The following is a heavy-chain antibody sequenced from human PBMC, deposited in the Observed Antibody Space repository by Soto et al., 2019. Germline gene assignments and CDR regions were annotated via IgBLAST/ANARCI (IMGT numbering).Heavy chain of an antibody. D-gene: IGHD2-2*01. J-gene: IGHJ4*02. CDR1: GYTFTSYA. Sequence: QVQLVQSGAEVKKPGASVKVSCKASGYTFTSYAMHWVRQAPGQRLEWMGWINAGNGNTKYSQKFQGRVTITRDTSASTVYTELSSLRSEDTAVYYCARSVVVPAAPDYWGQGTLVTVSS. V-gene: IGHV1-3*01. CDR2: INAGNGNT. CDR3: ARSVVVPAAPDY.